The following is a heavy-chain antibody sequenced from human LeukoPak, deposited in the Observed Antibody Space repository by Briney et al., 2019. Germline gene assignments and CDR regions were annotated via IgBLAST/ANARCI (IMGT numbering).Heavy chain of an antibody. D-gene: IGHD2-15*01. V-gene: IGHV3-30*02. CDR1: GFTFSGYG. CDR3: ASSVATPGWFDP. J-gene: IGHJ5*02. CDR2: VRYDSSNK. Sequence: GGSLRLSCAASGFTFSGYGMHWVRQAPGKGLEWVAFVRYDSSNKYYADSVKGRFTVSRDNSKNMLYLQMNSLRAEDTAIYYCASSVATPGWFDPWGQGTLVTVSS.